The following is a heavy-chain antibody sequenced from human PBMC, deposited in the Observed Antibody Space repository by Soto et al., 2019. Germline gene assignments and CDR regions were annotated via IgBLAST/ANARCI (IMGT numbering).Heavy chain of an antibody. CDR1: GFSISGDNW. V-gene: IGHV4-28*01. J-gene: IGHJ4*02. D-gene: IGHD2-8*02. Sequence: HVQLRESGPELVKPSDTLSLTCAVSGFSISGDNWWGWIRQAPGKGLEWIGYVSHTGFSHYNPSLESRVTMSVDTSKNLFSLKLTSVTAVDTAVYYCVKKTGGYRPFDDWGQGTLVTVSS. CDR2: VSHTGFS. CDR3: VKKTGGYRPFDD.